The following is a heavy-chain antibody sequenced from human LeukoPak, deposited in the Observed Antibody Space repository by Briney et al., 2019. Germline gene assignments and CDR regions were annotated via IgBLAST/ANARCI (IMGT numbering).Heavy chain of an antibody. CDR3: AREARFLEWLGRGDTFDP. CDR2: IYHSGST. CDR1: GYSISSGYY. J-gene: IGHJ5*02. Sequence: PSETLSLTCTVSGYSISSGYYWGWIRQPPGKGLEWIGSIYHSGSTYYNPSLKSRVTISVDTSKNQFSLKLSSVTAADTAVYYCAREARFLEWLGRGDTFDPWGQGTLVTVSS. V-gene: IGHV4-38-2*02. D-gene: IGHD3-3*01.